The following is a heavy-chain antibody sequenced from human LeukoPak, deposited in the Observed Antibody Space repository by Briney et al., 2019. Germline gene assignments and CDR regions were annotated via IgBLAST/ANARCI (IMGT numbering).Heavy chain of an antibody. CDR2: INPSGGST. V-gene: IGHV1-46*01. CDR3: ARDGYSNQDGPDY. J-gene: IGHJ4*02. CDR1: GYTFTSYY. D-gene: IGHD6-13*01. Sequence: ASVKVSCKASGYTFTSYYMHWVRQAPGQGLEWMGIINPSGGSTSYAQKLQGRVTMTTDTSTSTAYMELRSLRSDDTAVYYCARDGYSNQDGPDYWGQGTLVTVSS.